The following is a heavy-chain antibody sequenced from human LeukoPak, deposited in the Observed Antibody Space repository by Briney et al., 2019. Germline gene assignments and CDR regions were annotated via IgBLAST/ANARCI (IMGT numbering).Heavy chain of an antibody. Sequence: PGGSLRLSCAASGFTFSSYEMNWLRQAPGKGLEWVSYISTSGNTRYYADSVKGRFTISRDNAKNSLYLQMNSLRVEDTAVYYCARELSGTTSYYFDYWGQGTLVTVSS. CDR2: ISTSGNTR. V-gene: IGHV3-48*03. CDR3: ARELSGTTSYYFDY. CDR1: GFTFSSYE. D-gene: IGHD1-7*01. J-gene: IGHJ4*02.